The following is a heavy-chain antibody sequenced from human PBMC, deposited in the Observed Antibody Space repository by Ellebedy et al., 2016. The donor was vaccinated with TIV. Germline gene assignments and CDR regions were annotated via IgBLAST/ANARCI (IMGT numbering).Heavy chain of an antibody. V-gene: IGHV3-9*01. J-gene: IGHJ4*02. CDR2: ISWNSGGI. CDR3: ARADSRCTSTTCYVLLDY. D-gene: IGHD2-2*01. Sequence: SLKISCAASGFTFDEHAMHWVRQAPGKGLEWVSGISWNSGGIGYADSVKGRFTISRDNAKKSLYLQMNSLGADDTAVYYCARADSRCTSTTCYVLLDYWGQGTLVTVSS. CDR1: GFTFDEHA.